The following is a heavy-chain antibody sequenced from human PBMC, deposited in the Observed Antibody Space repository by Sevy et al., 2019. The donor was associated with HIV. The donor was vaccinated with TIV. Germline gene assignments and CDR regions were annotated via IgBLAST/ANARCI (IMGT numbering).Heavy chain of an antibody. CDR2: VSSDGSEI. CDR3: ARDQLGSIDY. Sequence: GGSLRLSCAVSGFTFSTYAMHWVRQAPGKGLECVAIVSSDGSEINYADSVKGRFTISRDNSRNTLYLQMNSLRTEDTALYDCARDQLGSIDYWGQGTLVTVSS. D-gene: IGHD7-27*01. CDR1: GFTFSTYA. V-gene: IGHV3-30-3*01. J-gene: IGHJ4*02.